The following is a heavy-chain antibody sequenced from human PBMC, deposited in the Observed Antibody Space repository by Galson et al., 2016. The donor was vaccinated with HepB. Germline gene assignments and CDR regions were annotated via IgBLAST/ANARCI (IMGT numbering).Heavy chain of an antibody. V-gene: IGHV1-46*01. J-gene: IGHJ4*02. D-gene: IGHD3-22*01. CDR3: ARDSALHQDSSGSYY. CDR1: GYTFSNYY. CDR2: INPSAGNT. Sequence: SVKVSCKASGYTFSNYYIHWVRQAPGQGLEWMGIINPSAGNTDFALKFQGRVTMTRDTSTSTVYMELSSLRSEDTAVYYCARDSALHQDSSGSYYWGQGTLVTVSS.